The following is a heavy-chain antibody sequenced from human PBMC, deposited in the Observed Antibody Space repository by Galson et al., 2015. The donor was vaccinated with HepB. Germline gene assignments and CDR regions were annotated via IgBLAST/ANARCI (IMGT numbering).Heavy chain of an antibody. V-gene: IGHV4-39*01. CDR2: IYYSGST. Sequence: LSLTCTVSGGSISSSSYYWGWIRQPPGKGLEWIGSIYYSGSTYYNPSLKSRVTISVDTSKNQFSLKLSSVTAADTAVYYCARHLYGGNARPDAFDIWGQGTMVTVSS. D-gene: IGHD4-23*01. CDR3: ARHLYGGNARPDAFDI. CDR1: GGSISSSSYY. J-gene: IGHJ3*02.